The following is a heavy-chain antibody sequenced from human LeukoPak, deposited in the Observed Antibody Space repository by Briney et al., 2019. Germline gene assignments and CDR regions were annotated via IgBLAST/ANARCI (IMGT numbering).Heavy chain of an antibody. Sequence: GGSLRLSWAPSGFTFSDYYMSWIRPAPGKGREWVSYVSSSGSTIYYAYSVKGRFTISMDNAKNSLYLQMNSLRAEDTAVYYCAREWWELLVDYWGQGTLVTVSS. CDR3: AREWWELLVDY. D-gene: IGHD1-26*01. V-gene: IGHV3-11*04. CDR1: GFTFSDYY. J-gene: IGHJ4*02. CDR2: VSSSGSTI.